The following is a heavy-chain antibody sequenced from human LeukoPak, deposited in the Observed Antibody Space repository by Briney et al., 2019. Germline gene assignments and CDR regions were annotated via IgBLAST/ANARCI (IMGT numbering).Heavy chain of an antibody. D-gene: IGHD1-26*01. CDR1: GASISNHY. CDR3: AHGGNSGSYSEN. Sequence: SETLSLTCTVSGASISNHYWSWIRQPAGKALEWIGRIYSSGDIDYNPSLKSRVTMSVDTSKSQFSLKLGSVIAADTAVYYCAHGGNSGSYSENWGQGTLVTVSS. V-gene: IGHV4-4*07. CDR2: IYSSGDI. J-gene: IGHJ4*02.